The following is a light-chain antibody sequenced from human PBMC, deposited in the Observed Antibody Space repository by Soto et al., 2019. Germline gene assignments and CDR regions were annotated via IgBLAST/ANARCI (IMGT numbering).Light chain of an antibody. V-gene: IGLV2-23*01. Sequence: QSVLTQPASMSGSPGQSITISCSGTTYGFETYNQVSWYQQHPGKAPKILIYEGSKRPSGVSNRFSGSKSGSTASLTISGLQAEDEADYFCSSYVGDSAYAFGTGTKVTVL. CDR1: TYGFETYNQ. CDR3: SSYVGDSAYA. J-gene: IGLJ1*01. CDR2: EGS.